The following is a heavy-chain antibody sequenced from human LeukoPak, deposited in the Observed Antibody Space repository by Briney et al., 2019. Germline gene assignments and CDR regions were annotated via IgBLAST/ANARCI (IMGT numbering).Heavy chain of an antibody. CDR3: ARGIAAAGTYYYYYMDV. CDR1: GGTFSSYA. Sequence: SVKVSCKASGGTFSSYAISWVRQAPGQGLEWMGGIIPIFGTANYAQKFQGRVTITADESTSTAYMELSSLRSEDTAVYYCARGIAAAGTYYYYYMDVWGKGTTVTVSS. CDR2: IIPIFGTA. D-gene: IGHD6-13*01. J-gene: IGHJ6*03. V-gene: IGHV1-69*13.